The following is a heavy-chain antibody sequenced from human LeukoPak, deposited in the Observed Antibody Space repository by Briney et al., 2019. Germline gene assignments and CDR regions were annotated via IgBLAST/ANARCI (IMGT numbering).Heavy chain of an antibody. CDR1: GYTFTGYY. J-gene: IGHJ4*02. D-gene: IGHD3-10*01. CDR2: IIPIFGTA. Sequence: ASVKVSCKASGYTFTGYYMHWVRQAPGQGLEWMGGIIPIFGTANYAQKFQGRVTITADESTSTAYMELSSLRSEDTAVYYCARDRPATLYGSGTYPFDYWGQGTLVTVSS. CDR3: ARDRPATLYGSGTYPFDY. V-gene: IGHV1-69*13.